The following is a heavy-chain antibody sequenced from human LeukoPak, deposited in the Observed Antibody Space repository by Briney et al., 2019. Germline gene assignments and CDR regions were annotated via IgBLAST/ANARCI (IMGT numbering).Heavy chain of an antibody. D-gene: IGHD6-6*01. V-gene: IGHV3-7*01. CDR3: ARAPARARLDY. Sequence: GGSLRLSCAASGFIFSRYWMYWVRQAPGKGLEWVASIKLDGSEQYYVDSVKGRFTISRENAKSSLYLQMNSLRAEDTAVYFCARAPARARLDYWGQGTLVTVSS. CDR2: IKLDGSEQ. CDR1: GFIFSRYW. J-gene: IGHJ4*02.